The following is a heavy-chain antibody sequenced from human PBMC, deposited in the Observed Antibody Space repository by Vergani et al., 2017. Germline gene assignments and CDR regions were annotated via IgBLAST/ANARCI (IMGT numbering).Heavy chain of an antibody. V-gene: IGHV3-48*01. D-gene: IGHD1-20*01. CDR3: ARDGRITGTTEVDY. CDR1: GFTFSSYS. CDR2: ISSSSSTI. Sequence: EVQLVESGGGLVQPGGSLRLSCAASGFTFSSYSMNWVRQAPGKGLEWVSYISSSSSTIYYADSVEGRFTISRDNAKNSLYLQMNSLRAEDTAVYYCARDGRITGTTEVDYWGQGTLVTVSS. J-gene: IGHJ4*02.